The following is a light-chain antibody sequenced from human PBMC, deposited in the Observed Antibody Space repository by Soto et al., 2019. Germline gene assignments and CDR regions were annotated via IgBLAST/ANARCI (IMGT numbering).Light chain of an antibody. J-gene: IGLJ3*02. Sequence: QSVLTQPPSVSGAPGQRVTISCTGSSSNIGTGFEVHWYQQLPGTAPKLLIYGNTNRPSGVPDRFSASKSGTSASLAIAGLQAEDEADYYCQSYDNSLSAWVFGGGTNLTVL. CDR2: GNT. CDR3: QSYDNSLSAWV. CDR1: SSNIGTGFE. V-gene: IGLV1-40*01.